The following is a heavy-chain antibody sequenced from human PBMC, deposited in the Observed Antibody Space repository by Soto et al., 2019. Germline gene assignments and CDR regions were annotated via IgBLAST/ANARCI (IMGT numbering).Heavy chain of an antibody. J-gene: IGHJ3*02. CDR1: GYTFTGYY. V-gene: IGHV1-2*04. Sequence: ASVKVSCTASGYTFTGYYMHWVRQAPGQGLEWMGWINPNSGGTNYAQKFQGWVTITRDTSISTAYMELSSLRSEDTAVYYCAADGYSYDSSYAFDIWGQGTTVTVSS. D-gene: IGHD3-22*01. CDR3: AADGYSYDSSYAFDI. CDR2: INPNSGGT.